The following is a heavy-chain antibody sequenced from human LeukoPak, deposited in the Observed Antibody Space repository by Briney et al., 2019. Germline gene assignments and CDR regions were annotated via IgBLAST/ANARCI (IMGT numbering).Heavy chain of an antibody. J-gene: IGHJ1*01. V-gene: IGHV3-30-3*01. CDR1: GFTFSSYA. CDR3: ARGGSSSWYILAEYFQH. Sequence: GRSLRLSCAASGFTFSSYAMHWVRQAPGKGLEWVAVISYDGSNKYYADSVKGRFTISRDNSKNTLYLQMNSLRAEDTAVYYCARGGSSSWYILAEYFQHWGQGTLVTVSS. D-gene: IGHD6-13*01. CDR2: ISYDGSNK.